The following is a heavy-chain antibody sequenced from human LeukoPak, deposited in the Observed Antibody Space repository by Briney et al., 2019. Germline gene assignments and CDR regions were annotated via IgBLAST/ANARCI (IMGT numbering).Heavy chain of an antibody. J-gene: IGHJ4*02. CDR1: GFTFSSYA. CDR3: ARDWNYYDSSGYGY. V-gene: IGHV3-23*01. Sequence: PGGSLRLSCAASGFTFSSYAMSWVRQAPGKGLEWVSAISGSGGSTYYADSVKGRFTISRDNAKNSLYLQMNSLRAEDTAVYYCARDWNYYDSSGYGYWSQGTLVTVSS. CDR2: ISGSGGST. D-gene: IGHD3-22*01.